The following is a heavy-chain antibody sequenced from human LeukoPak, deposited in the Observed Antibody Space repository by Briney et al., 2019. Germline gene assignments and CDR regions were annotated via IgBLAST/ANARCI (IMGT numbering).Heavy chain of an antibody. CDR3: AXXGAVAGTQRRQPSYAFDX. V-gene: IGHV1-18*01. CDR1: GYTFTSYG. Sequence: GASVKVSCKASGYTFTSYGISWVRQAPGQGLEWMGWISAYNGNTNYAQKLQGRVTMTTDTSTSTAYMELRSLRSDDTAVYYCAXXGAVAGTQRRQPSYAFDXXGQGXXXTV. CDR2: ISAYNGNT. J-gene: IGHJ3*02. D-gene: IGHD6-19*01.